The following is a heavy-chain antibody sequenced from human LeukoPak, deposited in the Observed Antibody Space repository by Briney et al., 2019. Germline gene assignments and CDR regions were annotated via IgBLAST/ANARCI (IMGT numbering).Heavy chain of an antibody. D-gene: IGHD5-18*01. CDR2: ISGSGGST. J-gene: IGHJ4*02. V-gene: IGHV3-23*01. CDR3: TKSTEWLPTVY. Sequence: GGSLRLSCGASGCTLSNHAMSWARQAPGKGLEWVSAISGSGGSTYYADSVKGRFTISRDNSKNTMYLQMNRLRADDRAVYYCTKSTEWLPTVYWGQGTLVTVSS. CDR1: GCTLSNHA.